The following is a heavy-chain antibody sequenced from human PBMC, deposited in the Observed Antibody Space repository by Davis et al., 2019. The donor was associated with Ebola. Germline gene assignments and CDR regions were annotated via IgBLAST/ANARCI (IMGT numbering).Heavy chain of an antibody. CDR3: ARSFAGFLEWTCMDV. CDR1: GGTFNIYA. J-gene: IGHJ6*02. D-gene: IGHD3-3*01. CDR2: FIPIFGQA. Sequence: SVKVSCKASGGTFNIYAITWVRQAPGQGLEWMGCFIPIFGQANYAQKFKGRVTITADKSTTTAYMELSSLRSEDTAVYYCARSFAGFLEWTCMDVWGQGTTVTVSS. V-gene: IGHV1-69*06.